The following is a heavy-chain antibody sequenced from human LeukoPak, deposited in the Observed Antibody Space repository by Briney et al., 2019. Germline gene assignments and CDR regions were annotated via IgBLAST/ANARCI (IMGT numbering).Heavy chain of an antibody. V-gene: IGHV3-11*01. CDR3: ARVDPMVRGVLGAFDI. Sequence: GGSLRLSCAASGFTFSDYYMSSSGSTIYYADSVKGRFTISRDNAKNSLYLQMYSLRAEDTAVYYCARVDPMVRGVLGAFDIWGQGTMVTVSS. J-gene: IGHJ3*02. D-gene: IGHD3-10*01. CDR2: SSGSTI. CDR1: GFTFSDYY.